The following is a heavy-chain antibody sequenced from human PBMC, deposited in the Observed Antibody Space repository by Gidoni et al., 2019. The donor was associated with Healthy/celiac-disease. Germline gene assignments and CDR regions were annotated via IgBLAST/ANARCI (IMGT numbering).Heavy chain of an antibody. V-gene: IGHV4-34*01. Sequence: QVQLQQWGAGLLKPSETLSLTCAVYGGSFSGYYWSWIRQPPGKGLEWIGEINHSGSTNYNPSLKSRVTISVDTSKNQFSLKLSSVTAADTAVYYCARGPFIYDFWSGYYTGGYAFDIWGQGTMVTVSS. CDR1: GGSFSGYY. CDR3: ARGPFIYDFWSGYYTGGYAFDI. CDR2: INHSGST. D-gene: IGHD3-3*01. J-gene: IGHJ3*02.